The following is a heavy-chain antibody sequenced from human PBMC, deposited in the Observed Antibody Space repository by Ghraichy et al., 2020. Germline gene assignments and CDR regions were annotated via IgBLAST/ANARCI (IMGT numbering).Heavy chain of an antibody. CDR3: AHSDVSSDYLGAHAFDI. J-gene: IGHJ3*02. Sequence: SGPTLVKPTQTLTLTCTFSGFSLSTSGVGVGWIRQPPGKALEWLALIYWDDDKRYSPSLRSRLTITKDTSKNQVVLTVTNMDPVDAATYFCAHSDVSSDYLGAHAFDIWGQGTIITVSS. CDR2: IYWDDDK. D-gene: IGHD3-22*01. V-gene: IGHV2-5*02. CDR1: GFSLSTSGVG.